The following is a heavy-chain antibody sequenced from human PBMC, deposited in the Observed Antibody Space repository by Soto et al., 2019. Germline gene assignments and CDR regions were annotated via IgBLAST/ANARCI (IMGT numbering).Heavy chain of an antibody. V-gene: IGHV3-7*05. Sequence: EVQLVESGGGLVQPGGSLRLSCAASGFTFSNYWMSWVRQAPGKGLEWVANIKEDGSERNYVDSVKGRLTISRDNAKNSLYLQLNSLRAEDTAVYYCARAWSENDYWGQGTLVTVSS. CDR1: GFTFSNYW. CDR3: ARAWSENDY. CDR2: IKEDGSER. D-gene: IGHD2-15*01. J-gene: IGHJ4*02.